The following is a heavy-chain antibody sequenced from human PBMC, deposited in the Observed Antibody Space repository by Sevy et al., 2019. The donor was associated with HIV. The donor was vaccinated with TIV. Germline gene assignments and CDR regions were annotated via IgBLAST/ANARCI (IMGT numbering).Heavy chain of an antibody. D-gene: IGHD2-2*01. Sequence: GGSLRLSCAASGFTFSDYYMNWVRQAPGKGLEWVSCISSRSSYIHYADSVRGRFTISRDNAKNSLYLQMNGLRVDDTAVYFCARDGGCSSTSCLLYFDSWGQGALDTVSS. CDR2: ISSRSSYI. V-gene: IGHV3-21*01. CDR1: GFTFSDYY. CDR3: ARDGGCSSTSCLLYFDS. J-gene: IGHJ4*02.